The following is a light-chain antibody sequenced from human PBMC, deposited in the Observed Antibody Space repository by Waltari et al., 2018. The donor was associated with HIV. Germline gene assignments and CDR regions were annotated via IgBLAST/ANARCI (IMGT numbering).Light chain of an antibody. V-gene: IGKV3-11*01. CDR2: DAS. J-gene: IGKJ5*01. CDR1: QSVGHY. CDR3: QQRSSWPSIT. Sequence: VLTQSPATLSFSPGERATLSCRASQSVGHYFAWYQQRPGQAPRLLIFDASNRATAIPARFSGSGSETDFTLTISSLEPDGFAVYYCQQRSSWPSITFGQGTRLDI.